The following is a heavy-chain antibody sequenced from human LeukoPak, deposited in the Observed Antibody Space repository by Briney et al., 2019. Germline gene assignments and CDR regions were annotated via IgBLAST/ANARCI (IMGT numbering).Heavy chain of an antibody. CDR2: IYYSGST. CDR3: ATQLGYCSSTTCQDFDY. Sequence: PSETLSLTCTVSGGSISSNSYYWGWIRQPPGKGLEWIGSIYYSGSTYYNPSLKTRVTISLDTSKNQFSLKLSSVTAADTAVYYCATQLGYCSSTTCQDFDYWGQGTLVTVSS. CDR1: GGSISSNSYY. J-gene: IGHJ4*02. D-gene: IGHD2-2*01. V-gene: IGHV4-39*01.